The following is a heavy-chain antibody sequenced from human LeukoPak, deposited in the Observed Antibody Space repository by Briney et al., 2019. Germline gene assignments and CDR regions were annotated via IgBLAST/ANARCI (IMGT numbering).Heavy chain of an antibody. Sequence: GESLNISCNASGYSFTYYGIGWVRQMPGKGLEWMGIIYPGTSDTKYSPSFQGHVTVSADKSISTTYLQWSSLKASDTAMYYCARRGYDSRGYHFYFDYWGQGTLVTVSS. CDR3: ARRGYDSRGYHFYFDY. CDR2: IYPGTSDT. V-gene: IGHV5-51*01. J-gene: IGHJ4*02. D-gene: IGHD3-22*01. CDR1: GYSFTYYG.